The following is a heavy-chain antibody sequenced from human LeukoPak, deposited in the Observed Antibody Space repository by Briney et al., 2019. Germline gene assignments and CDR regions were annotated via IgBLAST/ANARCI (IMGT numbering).Heavy chain of an antibody. V-gene: IGHV3-11*04. CDR2: ISTSGTTT. CDR1: GFTFSDYY. CDR3: ARVRGSYSVDY. Sequence: PGGSLRLPCAASGFTFSDYYMSWIRQAPGKGLEWISYISTSGTTTYYADSVKGRFTISRDDAKNSLYLQMNSLRADDTALYYCARVRGSYSVDYWGQGTLVTVSS. J-gene: IGHJ4*02. D-gene: IGHD3-10*01.